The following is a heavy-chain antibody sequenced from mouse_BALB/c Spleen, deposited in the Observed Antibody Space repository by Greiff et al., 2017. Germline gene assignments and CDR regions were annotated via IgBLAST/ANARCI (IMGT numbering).Heavy chain of an antibody. D-gene: IGHD2-13*01. CDR1: GFTFSSYT. Sequence: EVKLVESGGGLVQPGGSLKLSCAASGFTFSSYTMSWVRQTPEKRLEWVAYISNGGGSTYYPDTVKGRFTISRDNAKNTLYLQMSSLKSEDTAMYYCARSPYDYYFDYWGQGTTLTVSS. V-gene: IGHV5-12-2*01. CDR3: ARSPYDYYFDY. J-gene: IGHJ2*01. CDR2: ISNGGGST.